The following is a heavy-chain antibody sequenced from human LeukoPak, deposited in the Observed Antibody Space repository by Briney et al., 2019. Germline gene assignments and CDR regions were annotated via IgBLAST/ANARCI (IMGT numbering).Heavy chain of an antibody. V-gene: IGHV4-39*01. CDR1: GGSISGSDYD. CDR2: INHGGST. Sequence: LETLSLTCTVSGGSISGSDYDWGWVRQAPGKGLEWIGSINHGGSTYHNLSLKSRVTISVDTSKNQFSLRLSSVTAADTAVYYWSRLPLTYYFDQWGQGTLVTVSS. D-gene: IGHD4/OR15-4a*01. J-gene: IGHJ4*02. CDR3: SRLPLTYYFDQ.